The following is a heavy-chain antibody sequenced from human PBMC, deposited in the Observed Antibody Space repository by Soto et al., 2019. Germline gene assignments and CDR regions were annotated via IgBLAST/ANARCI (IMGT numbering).Heavy chain of an antibody. V-gene: IGHV3-23*01. J-gene: IGHJ4*02. D-gene: IGHD1-1*01. CDR2: ISGSGGST. CDR1: AFTFSSYA. CDR3: AKGINWNYWDF. Sequence: EVQLLESGGGLVQPGGSLRLSCAASAFTFSSYAMNWVRQAPGKGLEWVSGISGSGGSTYYADSVKGRFTISRDNSKNTLYLQMNSLRAEDTAVYYCAKGINWNYWDFWGQGTLVTVSS.